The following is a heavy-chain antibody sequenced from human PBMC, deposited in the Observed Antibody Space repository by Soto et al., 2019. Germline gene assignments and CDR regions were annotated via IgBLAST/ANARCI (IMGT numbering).Heavy chain of an antibody. D-gene: IGHD3-16*01. Sequence: SETLSLTCGVSGGSVSRDNWWSWVRQPPGKGLDWIGEIHHSGSTNYSPSLKSRVTMSVDKSRNQFSLKLTSVTAADTAVYYCAENGSYDLVNWGQGTRVTVS. V-gene: IGHV4-4*02. CDR3: AENGSYDLVN. J-gene: IGHJ4*02. CDR2: IHHSGST. CDR1: GGSVSRDNW.